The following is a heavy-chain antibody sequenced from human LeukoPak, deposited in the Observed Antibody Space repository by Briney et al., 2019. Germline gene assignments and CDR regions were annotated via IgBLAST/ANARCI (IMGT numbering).Heavy chain of an antibody. CDR2: SSGYNGNT. V-gene: IGHV1-18*01. D-gene: IGHD6-13*01. CDR1: GYTFTSFG. J-gene: IGHJ4*02. Sequence: PSVKVSCKATGYTFTSFGISWVRQAPGQGLEWMGWSSGYNGNTNYAQKFQGRVTMTTDTSTSTAYMELRSLRSDDTAVYYCARDHLSRVAAAGVPSDWGQGTLVTVSS. CDR3: ARDHLSRVAAAGVPSD.